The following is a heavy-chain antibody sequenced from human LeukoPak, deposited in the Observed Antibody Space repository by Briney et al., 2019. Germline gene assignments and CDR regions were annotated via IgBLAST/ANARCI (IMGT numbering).Heavy chain of an antibody. Sequence: PSETLSLTCTVSGGSISRDYWSWIRQPPGKGLEWIGHIHYSGSTNYNPSLKSRITISVDTSKNQFSLKLSSVTAADTAVYYCARHKGGRYSGSYLDYWGQATLVTVSS. V-gene: IGHV4-59*08. CDR2: IHYSGST. D-gene: IGHD1-26*01. J-gene: IGHJ4*02. CDR3: ARHKGGRYSGSYLDY. CDR1: GGSISRDY.